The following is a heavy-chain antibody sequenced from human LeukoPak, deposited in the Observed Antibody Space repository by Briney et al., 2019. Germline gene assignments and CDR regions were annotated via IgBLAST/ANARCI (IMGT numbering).Heavy chain of an antibody. CDR3: ARSWAGMYYPFYYFDY. V-gene: IGHV4-34*08. CDR1: GFTFSSYG. J-gene: IGHJ4*02. D-gene: IGHD2-8*01. Sequence: GSLRLSCAASGFTFSSYGMHWIRQPPGKGLEWIAEINHRGSTHYNPSLKSRVNISADTSKSQFSLNLDSVTAADTAVYYCARSWAGMYYPFYYFDYWGQGSLVTVSS. CDR2: INHRGST.